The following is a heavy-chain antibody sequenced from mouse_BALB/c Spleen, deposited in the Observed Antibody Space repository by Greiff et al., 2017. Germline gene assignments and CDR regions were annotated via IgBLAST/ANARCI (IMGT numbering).Heavy chain of an antibody. CDR3: TKGGLGL. CDR1: GYTFTSYW. Sequence: VQLQQPGAELVRPGASVKLSCKASGYTFTSYWINWVKQRPGQGLEWIGNIHPSDSYTNYNQKFKDKATLSVDKSSSTAYMQLRSPTSEDSAVYYCTKGGLGLWGQGTLVTVSA. CDR2: IHPSDSYT. V-gene: IGHV1-69*02. D-gene: IGHD3-3*01. J-gene: IGHJ3*02.